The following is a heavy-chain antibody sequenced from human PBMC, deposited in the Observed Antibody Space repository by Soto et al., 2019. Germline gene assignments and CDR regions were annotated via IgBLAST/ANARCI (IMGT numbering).Heavy chain of an antibody. V-gene: IGHV4-34*01. D-gene: IGHD3-9*01. Sequence: QVQLQQWGAGPLRPLETLSLTCGVSGGSFSGYYLAWIRQSPGKGLEWIGEINDRGSMNYNPSLKSRVSISVDTSKNHSSLNLRSVTAADTAVYYCARESHDILTGPPWVWYFDLWGRGTLVTVSS. J-gene: IGHJ2*01. CDR1: GGSFSGYY. CDR3: ARESHDILTGPPWVWYFDL. CDR2: INDRGSM.